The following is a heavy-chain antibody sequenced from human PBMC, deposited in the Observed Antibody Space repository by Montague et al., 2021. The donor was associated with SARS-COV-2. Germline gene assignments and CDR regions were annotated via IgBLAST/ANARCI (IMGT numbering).Heavy chain of an antibody. CDR3: ARGKGEKFRMVIFLPYFDY. CDR1: GGSVSSATGY. J-gene: IGHJ4*02. V-gene: IGHV4-61*01. Sequence: SETLSLTCTVSGGSVSSATGYWSWIRQPPGKGLEWIGYIHYSGTTSYKSSLKSRVSLSLDTSKNQFSLNLTSVTAADTAVYYCARGKGEKFRMVIFLPYFDYWGQGALVTVSS. D-gene: IGHD2-21*01. CDR2: IHYSGTT.